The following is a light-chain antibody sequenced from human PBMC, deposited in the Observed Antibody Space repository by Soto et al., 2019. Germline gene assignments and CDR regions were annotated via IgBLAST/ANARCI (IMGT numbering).Light chain of an antibody. J-gene: IGKJ1*01. CDR2: GAY. CDR1: QRVSGSY. CDR3: KQRSNWPQT. Sequence: VLTQSPGTLSLSPGERATLSCRASQRVSGSYLAWCQQKPGQAPRLLIQGAYSRATGIQDRFSGSGSGTDFTLTISSLEPEEFAVYYCKQRSNWPQTFGQGTKVDI. V-gene: IGKV3D-20*02.